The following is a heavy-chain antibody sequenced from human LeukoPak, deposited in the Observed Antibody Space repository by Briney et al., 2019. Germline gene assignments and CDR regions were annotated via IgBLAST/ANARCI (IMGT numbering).Heavy chain of an antibody. D-gene: IGHD6-19*01. CDR2: TYYRSKWSN. Sequence: SQTLSLTCAISGDSVSSNRAAWNWIRQSPSRGLEWLGRTYYRSKWSNDYAVCVESRIIINPDTSKNQFSLQLSSVTPEDTAVYYCARDSVTGSSVAAFDSWGQGTVVTVSS. CDR3: ARDSVTGSSVAAFDS. CDR1: GDSVSSNRAA. V-gene: IGHV6-1*01. J-gene: IGHJ3*02.